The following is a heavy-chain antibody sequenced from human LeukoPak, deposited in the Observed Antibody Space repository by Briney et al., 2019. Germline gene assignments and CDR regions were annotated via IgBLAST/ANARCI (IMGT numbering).Heavy chain of an antibody. CDR3: ARDAVDTANAV. CDR1: GFTFTTYW. CDR2: INSDVSIT. Sequence: GGSLRLSCAASGFTFTTYWMHWVCQAPGKGLVWVSHINSDVSITSYADSVRGRFTISRDNAKNTLYLQMNSLRAEDTAVYYCARDAVDTANAVWGQGTTVTVSS. V-gene: IGHV3-74*01. D-gene: IGHD5-18*01. J-gene: IGHJ6*02.